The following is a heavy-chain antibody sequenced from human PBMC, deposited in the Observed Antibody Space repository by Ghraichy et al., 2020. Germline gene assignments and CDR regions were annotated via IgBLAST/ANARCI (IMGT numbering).Heavy chain of an antibody. Sequence: SETLSLTCAVYGGSFSGYYWSWIRQPPGKGLEWIGEINHSGSTNYNPSLKSRVTISVDTSKNQFSLKLSSVTTADTAVYYCARRLGYSYTKRAFDIWGQGTMVTVSS. CDR1: GGSFSGYY. J-gene: IGHJ3*02. V-gene: IGHV4-34*01. CDR2: INHSGST. CDR3: ARRLGYSYTKRAFDI. D-gene: IGHD5-18*01.